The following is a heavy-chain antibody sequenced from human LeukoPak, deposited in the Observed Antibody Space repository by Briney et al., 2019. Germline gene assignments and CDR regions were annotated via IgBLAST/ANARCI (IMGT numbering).Heavy chain of an antibody. CDR1: GGSISSYY. Sequence: SETLSLTCTVSGGSISSYYWSWIRQPPGKGLEWIAYISYSGSANYNPSLRSRVSISVDTSKNQIPLKLWSVTAADTAVYFCARYDILTGSFFDYWGQGTLVTVSS. V-gene: IGHV4-59*08. CDR2: ISYSGSA. D-gene: IGHD3-9*01. J-gene: IGHJ4*02. CDR3: ARYDILTGSFFDY.